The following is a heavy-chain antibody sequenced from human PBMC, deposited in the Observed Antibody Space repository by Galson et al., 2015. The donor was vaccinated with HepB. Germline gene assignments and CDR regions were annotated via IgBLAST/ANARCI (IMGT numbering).Heavy chain of an antibody. D-gene: IGHD4-17*01. CDR1: GFTFSSYW. J-gene: IGHJ2*01. CDR2: IKQDGSEK. V-gene: IGHV3-7*01. Sequence: SLRLSCAASGFTFSSYWMSWVRQAPGKGLEWVANIKQDGSEKYYVDSVKGRFTISRDNAKNSLYLQMNSLRAEDTAVYYCARDSDYGDHHLYYWYFHLWGRGTLVTVSS. CDR3: ARDSDYGDHHLYYWYFHL.